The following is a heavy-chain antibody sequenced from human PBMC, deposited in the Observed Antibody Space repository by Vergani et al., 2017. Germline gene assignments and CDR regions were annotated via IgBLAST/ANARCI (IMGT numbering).Heavy chain of an antibody. J-gene: IGHJ4*02. CDR3: AKVXFVLMVYAPQPVDY. CDR1: GFTFSSYA. V-gene: IGHV3-23*01. D-gene: IGHD2-8*01. Sequence: EVQLLESGGGLVQPGGSLRLSCAASGFTFSSYAMSWVRQAPGKGLEWVSAISGSGGSTYYADSVKGRFTISRDNSKNTLYLQMNSLRAEDTAVYYCAKVXFVLMVYAPQPVDYWGQGTLVTVSS. CDR2: ISGSGGST.